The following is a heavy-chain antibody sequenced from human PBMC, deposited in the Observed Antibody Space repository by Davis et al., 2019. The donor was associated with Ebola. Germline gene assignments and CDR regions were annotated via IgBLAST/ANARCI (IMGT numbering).Heavy chain of an antibody. CDR2: IYYSGIT. Sequence: GSLRLSCTVSGGSISNYFWSWIRQPPGKGLEWIGYIYYSGITSYNPSLKSRVAISLQTSKNQFSLRLSSVTAADTAVYYCARGNSDYGEFDYWGQGTLVAVSS. CDR3: ARGNSDYGEFDY. J-gene: IGHJ4*02. D-gene: IGHD4-17*01. CDR1: GGSISNYF. V-gene: IGHV4-59*01.